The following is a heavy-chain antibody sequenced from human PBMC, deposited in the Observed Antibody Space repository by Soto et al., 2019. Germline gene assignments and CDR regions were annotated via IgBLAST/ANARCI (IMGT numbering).Heavy chain of an antibody. J-gene: IGHJ6*03. CDR1: GFTFSSYS. CDR2: ISSSSSYI. V-gene: IGHV3-21*01. D-gene: IGHD5-12*01. CDR3: ARDEATDYYYYYMDV. Sequence: GGSLRLSCAASGFTFSSYSMNWVRQAPGKGLEWVSSISSSSSYIYYADSVKGRFTISRDNAKNSLYLQMNSLRAEDTAVYYCARDEATDYYYYYMDVWGKGTTVTVSS.